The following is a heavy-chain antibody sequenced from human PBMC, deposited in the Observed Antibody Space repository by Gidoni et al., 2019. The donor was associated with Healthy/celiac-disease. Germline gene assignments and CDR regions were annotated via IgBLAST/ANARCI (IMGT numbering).Heavy chain of an antibody. CDR3: ARRYSSSSWWDYYFDY. V-gene: IGHV5-51*03. CDR2: IYPGDSDT. J-gene: IGHJ4*02. CDR1: GYSFTSYW. Sequence: EVQLVQSGAEVKKPGESLRISCKGSGYSFTSYWIGWVRQMPGKGLEWMGIIYPGDSDTRYSPSFQGQVTISADKSISTAYLQWSSLKASDTAMYYCARRYSSSSWWDYYFDYWGQGTLVTVSS. D-gene: IGHD6-6*01.